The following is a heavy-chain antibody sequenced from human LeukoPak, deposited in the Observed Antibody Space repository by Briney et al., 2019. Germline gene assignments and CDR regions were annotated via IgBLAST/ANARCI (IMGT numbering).Heavy chain of an antibody. CDR1: GFTFTTYA. J-gene: IGHJ4*02. CDR3: AKDLEGSVPTRGYDY. V-gene: IGHV3-23*01. D-gene: IGHD4-17*01. Sequence: GGSLRLSCAASGFTFTTYAMSWVRQAPGRGLEWVSAVSGGGGSTYYADSVKGRFTISRDNSKNTLFLQMNSLRAEDTAVYYCAKDLEGSVPTRGYDYWGQGTLVTVSS. CDR2: VSGGGGST.